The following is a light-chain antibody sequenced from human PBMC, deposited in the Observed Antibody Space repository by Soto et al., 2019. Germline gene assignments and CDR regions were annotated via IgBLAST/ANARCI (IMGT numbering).Light chain of an antibody. Sequence: SYELTQPPSVSVAPGQTARITCEGHNIGSKSVHWYQLRPGQAPVVVVYDDTDRPSGIPERFSGSNSGNTATLTITRVEAGDGAYYYCQVRDSSNDYLVFGGGTKLTVL. CDR1: NIGSKS. V-gene: IGLV3-21*02. CDR2: DDT. J-gene: IGLJ3*02. CDR3: QVRDSSNDYLV.